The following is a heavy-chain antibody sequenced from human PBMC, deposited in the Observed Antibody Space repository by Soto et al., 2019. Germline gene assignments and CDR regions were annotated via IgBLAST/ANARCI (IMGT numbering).Heavy chain of an antibody. Sequence: GGSLRLSCDASGVTLSNYAMTWVRQAPGKGLEWVSLISANDVGTYYAESVKTRFTISTDQSRNTVYLQMDSLRADDTAIYYCAKAKNDYNWDNRPPFDYWGQGTLVTVSS. CDR1: GVTLSNYA. D-gene: IGHD1-20*01. V-gene: IGHV3-23*01. CDR3: AKAKNDYNWDNRPPFDY. J-gene: IGHJ4*02. CDR2: ISANDVGT.